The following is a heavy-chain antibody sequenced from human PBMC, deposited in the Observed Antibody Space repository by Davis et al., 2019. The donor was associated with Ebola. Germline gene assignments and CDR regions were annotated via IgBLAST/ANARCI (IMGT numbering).Heavy chain of an antibody. V-gene: IGHV1-69*08. CDR2: IIPILGTI. D-gene: IGHD5-18*01. Sequence: AASVKVSCKASGGTFRSYTINWVRQAPGQGLEWLGRIIPILGTINHAQKFQGRVTITADKSTSTAYMELSSLRYEDTAVYYCVRDGFSYGDYWGQGTLVTVSS. CDR3: VRDGFSYGDY. J-gene: IGHJ4*02. CDR1: GGTFRSYT.